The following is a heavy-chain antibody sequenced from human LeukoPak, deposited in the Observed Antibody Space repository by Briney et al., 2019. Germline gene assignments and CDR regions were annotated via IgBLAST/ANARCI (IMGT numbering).Heavy chain of an antibody. CDR3: AKEGDEFRGYLDV. D-gene: IGHD1-26*01. CDR2: IHNDGTQG. CDR1: GFTVSRLG. V-gene: IGHV3-30*02. J-gene: IGHJ6*03. Sequence: GGSLRLSCAASGFTVSRLGMQWVRQAPGKGLEWVAVIHNDGTQGQYGNSVKGRFTISKDNSQSTLYLQMNNLRDDDTAVYYCAKEGDEFRGYLDVWGKGTTVTASS.